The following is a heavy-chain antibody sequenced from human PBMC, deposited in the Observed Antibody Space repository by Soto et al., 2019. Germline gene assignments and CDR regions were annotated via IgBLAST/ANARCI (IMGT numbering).Heavy chain of an antibody. V-gene: IGHV3-53*01. CDR1: GLTISGKKS. D-gene: IGHD1-1*01. CDR3: ATWHEREHAYDV. J-gene: IGHJ3*01. CDR2: LYNVAGS. Sequence: DVQLVESGGGLIQPGESLRLSCAAFGLTISGKKSVAWLRQAPGKGLEWVSGLYNVAGSFYADSVKGRFTTSSDSSKTTVYLQRNDLRPDDTAVYYCATWHEREHAYDVWGQGTTVTVSS.